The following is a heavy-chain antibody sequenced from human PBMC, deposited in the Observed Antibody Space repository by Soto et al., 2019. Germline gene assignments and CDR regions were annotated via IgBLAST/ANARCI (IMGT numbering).Heavy chain of an antibody. CDR1: GGSISSGGYY. CDR3: ARSGAGWLRSSPLNYYYMDV. CDR2: IYYSGST. J-gene: IGHJ6*03. Sequence: QVQLQESGPGLVKPSQTLSLTCTVSGGSISSGGYYWSWIRQHPGKGLEWIGYIYYSGSTYYNPSLKRRVTISVDTSKDQFPLKLSAVTAADTAVYYCARSGAGWLRSSPLNYYYMDVWGKGTTVTVSS. V-gene: IGHV4-31*03. D-gene: IGHD5-12*01.